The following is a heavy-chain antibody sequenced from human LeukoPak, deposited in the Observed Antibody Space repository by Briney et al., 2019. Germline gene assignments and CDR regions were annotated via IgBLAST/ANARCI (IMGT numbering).Heavy chain of an antibody. V-gene: IGHV1-8*01. CDR3: ATAYSGYASPRFMLDY. Sequence: ASVKVSCKASGYTFTSYDINWVRQATGQGLEWMGWMNPNSGNTGYAQKFQGRVTMTEDTSTDTAYMELSSLRSEDTAVYYCATAYSGYASPRFMLDYWGQGTLVTVSS. D-gene: IGHD5-12*01. CDR1: GYTFTSYD. J-gene: IGHJ4*02. CDR2: MNPNSGNT.